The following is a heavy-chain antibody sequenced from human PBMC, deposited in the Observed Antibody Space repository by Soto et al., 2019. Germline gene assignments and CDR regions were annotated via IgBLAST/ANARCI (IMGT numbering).Heavy chain of an antibody. V-gene: IGHV3-33*01. CDR2: IWYDGSNK. CDR1: GFTFSSYG. D-gene: IGHD5-12*01. CDR3: VREERYSGYDIGEPATYYYYYYGMDV. J-gene: IGHJ6*02. Sequence: QVQLVESGGGVVQPGRSLRLSCAASGFTFSSYGMHWVRQAPGKGLEWVAVIWYDGSNKYYADSVKGRFTISRDNSKNTLYLQMNSLRAEDTAVYYCVREERYSGYDIGEPATYYYYYYGMDVWGQGTTVTVSS.